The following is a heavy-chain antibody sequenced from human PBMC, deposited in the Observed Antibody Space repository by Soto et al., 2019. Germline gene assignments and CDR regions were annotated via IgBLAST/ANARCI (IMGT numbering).Heavy chain of an antibody. D-gene: IGHD1-26*01. J-gene: IGHJ4*02. V-gene: IGHV3-33*01. CDR3: AILRGSYFDY. CDR1: GLPFSSHG. CDR2: IWYDGSKK. Sequence: QVQLVESGGGVVQPGRSLRLSCVVSGLPFSSHGMYWGRQAPGKGLEWVALIWYDGSKKYYADSVKGRFTISRDNSKNTLYLEMNSLRVEDTAVYYCAILRGSYFDYWGKGTLVTVSS.